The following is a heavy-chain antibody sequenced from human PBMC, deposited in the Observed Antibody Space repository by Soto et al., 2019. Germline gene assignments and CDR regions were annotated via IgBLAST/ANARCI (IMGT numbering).Heavy chain of an antibody. J-gene: IGHJ5*02. CDR1: GGSISSGDYY. CDR2: IYYSGST. CDR3: ARGRVTMVRGNWFDP. Sequence: QVQLQESGPGLVKPSQTLSLTCTVSGGSISSGDYYWSWIRQPPGKVLEWIGYIYYSGSTYYNPSLKSRVTISVDTSKNQFSLKRSSVTAADTAVYYCARGRVTMVRGNWFDPWGQGTLVTVSS. V-gene: IGHV4-30-4*01. D-gene: IGHD3-10*01.